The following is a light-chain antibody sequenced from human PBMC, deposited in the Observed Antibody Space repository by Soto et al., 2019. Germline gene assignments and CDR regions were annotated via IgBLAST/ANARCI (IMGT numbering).Light chain of an antibody. CDR3: QQDYSYPRT. CDR1: QDIRTE. Sequence: AIQMTQSPSSLSASVGDRVTITCRASQDIRTELGWYQQKPGNAPKLLIYATSILQSGVPSRFSGIGSGTDFTLTISSLQPEDFATYYCQQDYSYPRTFGRGTKVEIK. J-gene: IGKJ4*02. CDR2: ATS. V-gene: IGKV1-6*01.